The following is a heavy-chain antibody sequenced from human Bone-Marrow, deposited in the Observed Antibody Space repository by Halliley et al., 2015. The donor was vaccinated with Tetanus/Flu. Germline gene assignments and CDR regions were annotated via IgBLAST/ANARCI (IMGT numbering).Heavy chain of an antibody. V-gene: IGHV1-69*06. CDR1: GYSFTTYW. CDR2: ITPFLDTT. J-gene: IGHJ4*02. Sequence: QLVQSGAEVKKPGESLKISCKGSGYSFTTYWIGWMRQMPGKGLEWMGRITPFLDTTKYGQKFQGRVTLSADKSTSTVYMEINSLRSEDTAIYFCAKADQFGDPFDFWGQGTLVTVSS. D-gene: IGHD3-10*01. CDR3: AKADQFGDPFDF.